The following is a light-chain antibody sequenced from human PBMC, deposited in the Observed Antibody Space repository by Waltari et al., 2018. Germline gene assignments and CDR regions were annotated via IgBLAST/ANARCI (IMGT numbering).Light chain of an antibody. V-gene: IGKV1-5*03. Sequence: DIQMTQSPSTLSASVGDRVPITCRAIQSISTLLAWFQQKPGNPPKLLIYKTFNLERGVPSRFSGSGSGTEFTLTITSLQPDDFATYYCQQYSSSSMFSFGQGTKLEIK. J-gene: IGKJ2*03. CDR1: QSISTL. CDR3: QQYSSSSMFS. CDR2: KTF.